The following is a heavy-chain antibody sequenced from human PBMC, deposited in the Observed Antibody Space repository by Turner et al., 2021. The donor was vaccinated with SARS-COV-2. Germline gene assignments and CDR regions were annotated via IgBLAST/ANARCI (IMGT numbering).Heavy chain of an antibody. CDR3: ARREQWLPRRSDS. CDR2: SSTTSSYI. D-gene: IGHD6-19*01. V-gene: IGHV3-21*01. J-gene: IGHJ4*02. Sequence: EVQLVESGGGLAKPGGSVRLASASSGLRFPTYTLYWIRQAPGRGRELVSSSSTTSSYIGYADSVKGRFTISRDNGRNSLHLQMNSLRVDDTAVYYCARREQWLPRRSDSWGQGTLVMVSS. CDR1: GLRFPTYT.